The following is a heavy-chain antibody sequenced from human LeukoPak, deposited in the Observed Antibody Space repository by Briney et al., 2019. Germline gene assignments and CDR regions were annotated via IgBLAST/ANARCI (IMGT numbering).Heavy chain of an antibody. CDR3: ARGGRIQLERRGYFDY. CDR1: GITFSSYW. J-gene: IGHJ4*02. Sequence: GGSLRLSCAASGITFSSYWMHWVRQAPGKGLVWVSRITSDGSNTNYADSVKGRFTISRDNAKHTLYLHMNSLRAEDTAVYYCARGGRIQLERRGYFDYWGQGTLVTVSS. CDR2: ITSDGSNT. V-gene: IGHV3-74*01. D-gene: IGHD1-1*01.